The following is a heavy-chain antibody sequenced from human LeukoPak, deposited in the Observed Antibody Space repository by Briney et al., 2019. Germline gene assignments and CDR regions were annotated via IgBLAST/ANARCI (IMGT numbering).Heavy chain of an antibody. CDR1: GYTFTSYA. Sequence: GASVKVSCKASGYTFTSYAMHWVRQAPGQRLEWMGWISAGNGNTKYSQKFQGRVTITRDTSASTAYRELSSLRSEDTAVYYCAQGSGGSCCDAFDIWGQGTIVTVSS. CDR3: AQGSGGSCCDAFDI. V-gene: IGHV1-3*01. D-gene: IGHD2-15*01. J-gene: IGHJ3*02. CDR2: ISAGNGNT.